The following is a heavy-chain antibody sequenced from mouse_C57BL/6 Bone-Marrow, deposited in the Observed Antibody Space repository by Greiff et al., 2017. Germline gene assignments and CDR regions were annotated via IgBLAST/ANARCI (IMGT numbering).Heavy chain of an antibody. CDR1: GYTFTSYW. V-gene: IGHV1-69*01. CDR3: ARGYYSNY. D-gene: IGHD2-5*01. J-gene: IGHJ2*01. Sequence: QVQLQQPGAELVMPGASVKLSCKASGYTFTSYWMHWVKQRPGQGLEWIGEIDPSDSYTNYNQKFKGKSTLTVGKSSSTAYMQLSSLTSEDSAVYYCARGYYSNYWGQGTTLTVSS. CDR2: IDPSDSYT.